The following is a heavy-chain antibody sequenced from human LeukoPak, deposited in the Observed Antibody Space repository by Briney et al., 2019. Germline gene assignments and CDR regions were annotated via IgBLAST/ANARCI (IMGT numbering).Heavy chain of an antibody. CDR1: GFTFSSYA. CDR2: ISGSGGST. Sequence: GGSLRLSCAAPGFTFSSYAMHWVRQAPGKGLEWVSAISGSGGSTYYADSVKGRFTISRDNSKNTLYLQMNSLRAEDTAVYYCAKQFYSSGQNGVDYWGQGTLVTVSS. CDR3: AKQFYSSGQNGVDY. V-gene: IGHV3-23*01. D-gene: IGHD6-19*01. J-gene: IGHJ4*02.